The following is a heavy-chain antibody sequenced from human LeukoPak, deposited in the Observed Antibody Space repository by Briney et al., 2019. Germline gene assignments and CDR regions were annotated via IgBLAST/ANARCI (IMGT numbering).Heavy chain of an antibody. D-gene: IGHD5/OR15-5a*01. CDR3: GRHGNIYDWLPAY. Sequence: GESLKISSKASGYNFANYWISWLRQVPGQGREWVGIIYPDDGDTRLSPSFQGRVTISADKSTSTAYLQWHSLKASATAMYYCGRHGNIYDWLPAYWGQGTLVTVSS. V-gene: IGHV5-51*01. CDR1: GYNFANYW. J-gene: IGHJ4*02. CDR2: IYPDDGDT.